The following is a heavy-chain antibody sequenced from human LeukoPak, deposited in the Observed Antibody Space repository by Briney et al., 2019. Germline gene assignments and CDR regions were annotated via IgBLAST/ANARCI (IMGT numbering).Heavy chain of an antibody. CDR2: IKQDGSEK. Sequence: GGSLRLSCAASGFTFSSYWMSWVRQAPGKGLEWVANIKQDGSEKYYVDPVKGRFTISRDNAKNSLYLQMNSLRAEDTAVYYCAREAPDTAMVPDYWGQGTLVTVSS. D-gene: IGHD5-18*01. J-gene: IGHJ4*02. CDR1: GFTFSSYW. V-gene: IGHV3-7*01. CDR3: AREAPDTAMVPDY.